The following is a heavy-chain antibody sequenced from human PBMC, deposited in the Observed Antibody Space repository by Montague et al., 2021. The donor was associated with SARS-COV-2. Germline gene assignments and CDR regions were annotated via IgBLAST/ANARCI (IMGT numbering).Heavy chain of an antibody. V-gene: IGHV3-23*01. CDR1: GFTFSNYA. Sequence: SLRLSCAASGFTFSNYAMTWVRQAPGKGLEWVSVINRSGSTTYYTDSVKGRFTISRDNPKDTLYLQMNSLRGEDTAVYYCATDPGAFDIWGQGTMVTVSS. CDR2: INRSGSTT. CDR3: ATDPGAFDI. J-gene: IGHJ3*02.